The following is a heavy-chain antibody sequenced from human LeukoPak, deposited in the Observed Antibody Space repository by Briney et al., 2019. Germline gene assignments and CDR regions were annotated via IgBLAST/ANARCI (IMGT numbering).Heavy chain of an antibody. CDR3: ASEFDYFDY. CDR1: GFTFSSYW. D-gene: IGHD3-10*01. J-gene: IGHJ4*02. V-gene: IGHV3-74*01. CDR2: INTDGSST. Sequence: GGSLRLSCAASGFTFSSYWMHWVRQAPGKGLVWVSRINTDGSSTSYADSVEGRFTISRDNAKNTLYLQMNSLRAEDTAVYYCASEFDYFDYWGQGTLVTVSS.